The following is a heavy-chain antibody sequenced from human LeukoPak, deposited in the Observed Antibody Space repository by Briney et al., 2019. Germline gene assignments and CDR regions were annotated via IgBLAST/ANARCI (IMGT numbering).Heavy chain of an antibody. CDR1: GGSISSSSYY. CDR2: IYYSGTT. J-gene: IGHJ4*02. Sequence: PSETLSLTCTVSGGSISSSSYYWGWIRQPPGKGLEWIGSIYYSGTTYYNPSLKSRVSISVDTSRTQFSLRLSSVTAADTAVYYCARLSDYWGQGTLVTVSS. CDR3: ARLSDY. V-gene: IGHV4-39*01.